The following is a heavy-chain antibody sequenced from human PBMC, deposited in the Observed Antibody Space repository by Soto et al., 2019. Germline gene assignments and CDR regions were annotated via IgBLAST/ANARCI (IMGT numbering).Heavy chain of an antibody. V-gene: IGHV4-31*01. CDR3: AGERSGWSLDY. J-gene: IGHJ4*02. Sequence: QVQLQESGPGLVKPSQTLSLKCTVSGTSINSGGHSWSWIRQPPGKGLEWIGYILTSGSTYYNPSLENPPTISGDTSHNQLSLKLDSVTAADTAVYFCAGERSGWSLDYWGQGTLVTVSS. CDR2: ILTSGST. CDR1: GTSINSGGHS. D-gene: IGHD6-19*01.